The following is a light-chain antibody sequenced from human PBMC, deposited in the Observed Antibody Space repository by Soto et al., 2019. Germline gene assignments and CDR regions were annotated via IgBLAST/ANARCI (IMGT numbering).Light chain of an antibody. J-gene: IGLJ3*02. Sequence: QSVLTQPASVSGSPGQSITISCTGTSSDIGAYNYVAWYQHHPGKAPRLLINAVSNRPAGISNRFSGSKSGNVASLTISGLQAEDEAEDYCSSSTTSSTLVFGGGTKVTVL. V-gene: IGLV2-14*01. CDR2: AVS. CDR1: SSDIGAYNY. CDR3: SSSTTSSTLV.